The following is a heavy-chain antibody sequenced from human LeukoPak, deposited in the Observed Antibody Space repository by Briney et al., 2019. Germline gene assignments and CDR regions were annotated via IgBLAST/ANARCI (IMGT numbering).Heavy chain of an antibody. Sequence: SETLSLTCTVSGYSINNGYYWSWIRQPPGKGLEWIGYIYHSGSTYYNPSLKSRVTISVDRSKNQFSLKLSSVTAADTAVYYCARYGDYADYWGQGTLVTVSS. J-gene: IGHJ4*02. CDR2: IYHSGST. V-gene: IGHV4-38-2*02. CDR1: GYSINNGYY. D-gene: IGHD4-17*01. CDR3: ARYGDYADY.